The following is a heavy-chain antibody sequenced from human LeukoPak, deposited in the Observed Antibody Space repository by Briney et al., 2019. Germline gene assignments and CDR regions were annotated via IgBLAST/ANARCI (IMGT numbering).Heavy chain of an antibody. CDR2: IYHNGDT. CDR3: ARAGVVPAAINRAFDI. CDR1: GGSISSSSYY. J-gene: IGHJ3*02. V-gene: IGHV4-30-4*08. Sequence: PSETLSLTCTVSGGSISSSSYYWGWIRQPPGKGLEWIGYIYHNGDTYYNPSLKSRVSISVDTSKNQFSLKLSSVTAADTAVYYCARAGVVPAAINRAFDIWGQGSVVTVSS. D-gene: IGHD2-2*02.